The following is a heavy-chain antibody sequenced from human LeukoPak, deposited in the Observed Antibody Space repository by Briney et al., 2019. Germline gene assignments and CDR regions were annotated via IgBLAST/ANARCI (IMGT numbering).Heavy chain of an antibody. D-gene: IGHD3-10*01. J-gene: IGHJ5*02. CDR3: ARGMVLWFGDPTYLNWFDP. Sequence: SETLSLTCAVYGGSFSGYYWSWIRQPPGKGLEWIGEINHSGSTNYNPSLKSRVTISVDTSKNQFSLKLSSVTAADTAEYYCARGMVLWFGDPTYLNWFDPWGQGTLVTVSS. CDR1: GGSFSGYY. CDR2: INHSGST. V-gene: IGHV4-34*01.